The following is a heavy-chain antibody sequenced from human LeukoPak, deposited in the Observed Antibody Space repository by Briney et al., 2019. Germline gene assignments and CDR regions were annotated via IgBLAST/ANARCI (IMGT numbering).Heavy chain of an antibody. V-gene: IGHV1-8*01. Sequence: ASVKVSCKASGYTFTSYDLNWVRRATGQGVEWMGWMSPASGNTGYAQEFQGRVTMTRDTSVSTAYMELNSLRSEDTAVYYCARGPPNWGFDSWGQGTLVTVSS. D-gene: IGHD7-27*01. CDR2: MSPASGNT. CDR1: GYTFTSYD. J-gene: IGHJ4*02. CDR3: ARGPPNWGFDS.